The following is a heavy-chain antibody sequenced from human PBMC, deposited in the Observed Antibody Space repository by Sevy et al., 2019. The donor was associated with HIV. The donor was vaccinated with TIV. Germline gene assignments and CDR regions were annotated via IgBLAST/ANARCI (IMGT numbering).Heavy chain of an antibody. CDR1: GFIFSSYG. J-gene: IGHJ4*02. V-gene: IGHV3-30*18. Sequence: GGSLRLSCAASGFIFSSYGMHWVRQAPGKGLEWVTIISYDGSRKYYADSVKGRFTISRDNSENILYLQMNGLRTDDTAVYYCVKGGVTWELLDYWGQGTLVTVSS. CDR3: VKGGVTWELLDY. CDR2: ISYDGSRK. D-gene: IGHD1-26*01.